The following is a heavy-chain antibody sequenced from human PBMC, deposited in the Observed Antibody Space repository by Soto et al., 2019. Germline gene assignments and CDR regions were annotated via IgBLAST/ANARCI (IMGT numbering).Heavy chain of an antibody. J-gene: IGHJ6*03. CDR1: GFTLSGYA. CDR2: ISSNGVGT. D-gene: IGHD6-6*01. V-gene: IGHV3-64*01. Sequence: EVQLAESGGGLAQPGGSLRLSCAASGFTLSGYAMDWVRQAPGTGLEYVSGISSNGVGTYYANSVQGRFTISRDNSKNTVYLQMGSLRPEDMAVYYCARRARPDFYYMDVWGKGTPVTVSS. CDR3: ARRARPDFYYMDV.